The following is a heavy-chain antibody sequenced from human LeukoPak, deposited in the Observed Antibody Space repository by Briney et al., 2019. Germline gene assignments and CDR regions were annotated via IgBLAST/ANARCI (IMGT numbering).Heavy chain of an antibody. CDR2: FNPIVGIA. J-gene: IGHJ4*02. Sequence: AASVKVSCKASGGTFNNYGINWVRQAPGQGLEWMGRFNPIVGIANYAQKFQRRVTITADKSTSTAYMELSSLRSEDTAVYYCAKGYCSGGTCYSYDYWGQGTLVTVSS. CDR3: AKGYCSGGTCYSYDY. CDR1: GGTFNNYG. D-gene: IGHD2-15*01. V-gene: IGHV1-69*04.